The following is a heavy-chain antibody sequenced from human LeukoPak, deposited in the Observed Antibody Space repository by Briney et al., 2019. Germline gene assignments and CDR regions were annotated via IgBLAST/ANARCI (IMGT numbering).Heavy chain of an antibody. CDR2: ISGSGGST. V-gene: IGHV3-23*01. Sequence: GGSLRLSCAASGFTFSSYVMTWVRQTPEKGLEWVSAISGSGGSTDYADSVEGRYTISRDNSQNTVYLQMNSLRAEDTAVYYCAKLYYYSSGSYDYAFDIWGQGTIVTVSS. CDR3: AKLYYYSSGSYDYAFDI. D-gene: IGHD3-10*01. CDR1: GFTFSSYV. J-gene: IGHJ3*02.